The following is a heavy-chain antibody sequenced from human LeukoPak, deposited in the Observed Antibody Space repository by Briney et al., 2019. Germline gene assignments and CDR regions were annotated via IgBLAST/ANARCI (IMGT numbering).Heavy chain of an antibody. D-gene: IGHD3-10*01. CDR3: ARRYYYNLGSFPFDF. CDR2: IHNSGTT. J-gene: IGHJ4*02. CDR1: GGPFSGYF. V-gene: IGHV4-34*01. Sequence: PSETLSLTCAVSGGPFSGYFWSWIRQSSGKGLEWIGEIHNSGTTNYNPSLNSRVTISEDTSKNQFSPNLSSVTAADTAVYYCARRYYYNLGSFPFDFWGQGTLVTVSS.